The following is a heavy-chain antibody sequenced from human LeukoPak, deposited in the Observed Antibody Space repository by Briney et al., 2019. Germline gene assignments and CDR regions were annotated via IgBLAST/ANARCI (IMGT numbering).Heavy chain of an antibody. D-gene: IGHD4-17*01. CDR3: AKGGASVTRYVDY. CDR1: GFTFSSYS. J-gene: IGHJ4*02. CDR2: MSNSGENT. Sequence: GGSLRLSCAASGFTFSSYSMQWVRQTPGKGLEWVGIMSNSGENTFYGEAVKGRFTISRDNSQNTLYLQMNSLRPADTAVYYCAKGGASVTRYVDYWGQGTLVTVSS. V-gene: IGHV3-30*18.